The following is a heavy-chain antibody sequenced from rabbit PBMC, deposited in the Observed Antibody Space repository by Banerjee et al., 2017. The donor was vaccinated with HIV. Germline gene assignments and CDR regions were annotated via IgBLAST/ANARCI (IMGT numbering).Heavy chain of an antibody. V-gene: IGHV1S40*01. CDR2: INTSSGNT. Sequence: QSLEESGGDLVKPGASLTLTCKASGFDFSSNAMCWVRQAPGKGLEWIACINTSSGNTVYATWAKGRFTISRTSSTTVTLQMTSLTAADTATYFCARDVSYVSGRGANDLWGQGTLVTVS. CDR3: ARDVSYVSGRGANDL. D-gene: IGHD4-1*01. J-gene: IGHJ6*01. CDR1: GFDFSSNA.